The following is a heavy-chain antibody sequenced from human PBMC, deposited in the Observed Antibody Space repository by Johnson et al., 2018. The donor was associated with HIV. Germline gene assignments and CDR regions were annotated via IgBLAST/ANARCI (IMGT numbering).Heavy chain of an antibody. CDR1: GFTFSSYA. V-gene: IGHV3-13*01. CDR2: IGTAGDT. CDR3: AREGGSYKDDAFDI. D-gene: IGHD1-26*01. Sequence: VQLVESGGGVVQPGRSLRLSCAASGFTFSSYAMHWVRQATGKGLEWVSAIGTAGDTYYPGSVKGRFTISRENAKNSLYLQMNSLRAEDTALYYCAREGGSYKDDAFDIWGQGTVVTVSS. J-gene: IGHJ3*02.